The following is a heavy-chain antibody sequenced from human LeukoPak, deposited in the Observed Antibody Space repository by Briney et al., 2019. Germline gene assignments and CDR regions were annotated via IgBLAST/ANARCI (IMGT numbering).Heavy chain of an antibody. CDR3: ARDSSGSQGNYYYYYMDV. Sequence: GGSLRLSCAASGFTFSSYSMNWVRQAPGKGLEWVSYISSSSSTIYYADSVKGRFTISRDNAKNSLYLQMNSLRAEDTAVYYCARDSSGSQGNYYYYYMDVWGKGTTVTVSS. D-gene: IGHD1-26*01. CDR2: ISSSSSTI. V-gene: IGHV3-48*01. J-gene: IGHJ6*03. CDR1: GFTFSSYS.